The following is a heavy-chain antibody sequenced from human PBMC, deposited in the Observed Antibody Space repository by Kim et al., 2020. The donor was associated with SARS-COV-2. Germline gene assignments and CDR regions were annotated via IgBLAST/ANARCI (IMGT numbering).Heavy chain of an antibody. Sequence: SETLSLTCTVSGGSISSSSYYWGWIRQPPGKGLEWIGSIYYSGSTYYNPSLKSRVTISVDTSKNQFSLKLSSVTAADTAVYYCARVSGGDRITLFGVVTDPYWYFDLWGRGTLVTVSS. D-gene: IGHD3-3*01. J-gene: IGHJ2*01. CDR3: ARVSGGDRITLFGVVTDPYWYFDL. CDR1: GGSISSSSYY. CDR2: IYYSGST. V-gene: IGHV4-39*07.